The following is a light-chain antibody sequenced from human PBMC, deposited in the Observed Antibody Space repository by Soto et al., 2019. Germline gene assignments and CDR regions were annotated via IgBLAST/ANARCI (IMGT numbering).Light chain of an antibody. V-gene: IGLV4-69*01. CDR2: LNSDGSH. CDR1: SGHSNYA. Sequence: QLVLTQSPSASASLGASVNLTCTLSSGHSNYAIAWHQQQAEKGPRYLMKLNSDGSHSKGDGIPDRFSGSSSVAERYLTISRLQSEDEADYYCQTWGSGIVVFGGGTKLTVL. J-gene: IGLJ2*01. CDR3: QTWGSGIVV.